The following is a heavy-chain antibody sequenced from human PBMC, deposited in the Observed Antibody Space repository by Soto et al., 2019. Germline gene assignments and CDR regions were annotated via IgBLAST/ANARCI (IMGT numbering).Heavy chain of an antibody. CDR1: GFTLGSNA. D-gene: IGHD3-10*01. CDR2: VSSDGSAK. CDR3: ARSRSGAVADSFDS. Sequence: QVHLVESGGGGVHLGRSLGPSCAASGFTLGSNAVNWARQAPAKGREWVAVVSSDGSAKYYLDSVKGRFTSSRDNSKNTAFLQLNSLSSEDTAVYYCARSRSGAVADSFDSWGQGTLVTVST. V-gene: IGHV3-30*04. J-gene: IGHJ4*02.